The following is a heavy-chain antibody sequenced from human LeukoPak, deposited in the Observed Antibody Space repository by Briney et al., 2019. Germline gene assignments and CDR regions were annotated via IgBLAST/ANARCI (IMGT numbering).Heavy chain of an antibody. D-gene: IGHD2-15*01. CDR3: ARDGERYCSGGSCLRFDY. CDR2: ISGGSYK. CDR1: GFTFTSYT. Sequence: GGSLRLSCAASGFTFTSYTINWVRQAPGKGLEWVSSISGGSYKYYADSVKGRFTVSRDNAKNSLYLQMNSLRAEDTAVYYCARDGERYCSGGSCLRFDYWGQGILVTVSS. J-gene: IGHJ4*02. V-gene: IGHV3-21*01.